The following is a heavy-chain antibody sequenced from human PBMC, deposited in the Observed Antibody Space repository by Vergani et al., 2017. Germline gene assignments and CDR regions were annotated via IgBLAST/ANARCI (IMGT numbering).Heavy chain of an antibody. CDR1: GGSISSHY. V-gene: IGHV4-59*11. Sequence: QVQLQESGPGLVKPSETLSLTCTVSGGSISSHYWSWIRQPPGKGLEWIGYIYYSGSTNYNPSLKSRVTISVDTSKNQFSLTMISVTAADTAVYYCARGGRQQLVQPYFDYWGQGTLVTVSS. CDR2: IYYSGST. J-gene: IGHJ4*02. D-gene: IGHD6-13*01. CDR3: ARGGRQQLVQPYFDY.